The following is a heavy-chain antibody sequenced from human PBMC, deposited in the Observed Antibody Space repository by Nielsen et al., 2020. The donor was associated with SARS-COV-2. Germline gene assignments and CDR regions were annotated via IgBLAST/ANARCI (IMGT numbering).Heavy chain of an antibody. V-gene: IGHV3-30*18. CDR3: AKGRYYDSSDAFDI. D-gene: IGHD3-22*01. CDR2: ISYDGSKK. Sequence: WIRQPPGKGLEWVAVISYDGSKKYYADSVKGRFTISRDNSKNTLYLQMNSLRAEDTAVYYCAKGRYYDSSDAFDIWGQGTMVTVSS. J-gene: IGHJ3*02.